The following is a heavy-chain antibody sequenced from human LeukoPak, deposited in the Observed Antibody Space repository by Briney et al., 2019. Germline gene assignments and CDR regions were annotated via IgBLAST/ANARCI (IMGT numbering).Heavy chain of an antibody. V-gene: IGHV3-9*01. J-gene: IGHJ4*02. CDR1: GSTFNSYR. CDR3: PNDRHNCVFAPFCDY. D-gene: IGHD2-21*01. CDR2: IGWNSHVI. Sequence: GGSLSLSCTASGSTFNSYRYYWSRQAPGKGQDLDSGIGWNSHVIGYEDSVKGRFTISRDNARNSLSPQKNSLRGEDTALYYCPNDRHNCVFAPFCDYWGRGILVTVSS.